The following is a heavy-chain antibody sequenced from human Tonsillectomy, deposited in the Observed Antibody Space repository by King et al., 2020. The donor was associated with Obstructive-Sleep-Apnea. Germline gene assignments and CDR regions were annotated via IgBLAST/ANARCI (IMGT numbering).Heavy chain of an antibody. CDR1: GFTFSSYA. Sequence: QLVQSGGGVVQPGRSLRLSCAASGFTFSSYAMHLVRQAPGKGLGWVAVISYDGSNKYYADSVTGRFTISRDNSKNTLYLQMNSLRAEDTAGDYCARDGPLPLVIIPFFDYWGQGTLVTVSS. D-gene: IGHD3-9*01. CDR3: ARDGPLPLVIIPFFDY. J-gene: IGHJ4*02. CDR2: ISYDGSNK. V-gene: IGHV3-30*04.